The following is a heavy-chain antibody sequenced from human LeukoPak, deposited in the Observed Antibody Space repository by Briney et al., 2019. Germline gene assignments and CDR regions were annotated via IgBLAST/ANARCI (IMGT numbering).Heavy chain of an antibody. Sequence: GISVKVSCKASGFTFTSSAMQWVRQARGQRLEWIGWIVVGSGNTNYAQKFQERVTITRDMSTSTAYMELSSLRSEDTAVYYCAADGVVVAATSSPHYYYYGMDVWGQGTTVTVSS. CDR1: GFTFTSSA. V-gene: IGHV1-58*02. D-gene: IGHD2-15*01. J-gene: IGHJ6*02. CDR2: IVVGSGNT. CDR3: AADGVVVAATSSPHYYYYGMDV.